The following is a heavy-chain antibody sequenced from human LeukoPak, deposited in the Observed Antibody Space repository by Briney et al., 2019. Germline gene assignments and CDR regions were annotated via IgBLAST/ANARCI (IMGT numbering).Heavy chain of an antibody. CDR1: GFTVNSNY. D-gene: IGHD5-18*01. CDR3: AIVDTAMDP. V-gene: IGHV3-53*01. Sequence: GVSLRLSCAASGFTVNSNYMSWVRQATGKGLEWVSVIYSGGTTYYEDSVKGRFTISRDNSKDTLYLQMNSLRAEDTAVYYCAIVDTAMDPWGQGTQVNVSS. CDR2: IYSGGTT. J-gene: IGHJ5*02.